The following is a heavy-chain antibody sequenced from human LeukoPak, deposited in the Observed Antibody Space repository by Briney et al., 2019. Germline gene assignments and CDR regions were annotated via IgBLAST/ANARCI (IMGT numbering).Heavy chain of an antibody. CDR2: INAGNGNT. CDR1: GYTFTSYA. D-gene: IGHD1-26*01. J-gene: IGHJ4*02. Sequence: ASVKVSCKASGYTFTSYAMHWVRQAPGQRLEWMGWINAGNGNTKYSQKFQGRVTITRDTSASTAYMELSSLRSEDTAVYYCARDRLVGATTDYFDYWGQGTLVTVSS. V-gene: IGHV1-3*01. CDR3: ARDRLVGATTDYFDY.